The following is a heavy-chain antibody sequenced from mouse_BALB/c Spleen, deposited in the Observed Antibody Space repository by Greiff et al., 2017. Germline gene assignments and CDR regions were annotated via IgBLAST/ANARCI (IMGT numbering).Heavy chain of an antibody. V-gene: IGHV7-3*02. Sequence: EVKLMESGGGLVQPGGSLRLSCATSGFTFTDYYMSWVRQPPGKALEWLGFIRNKANGYTTEYSASVKGRFTISRDNSQSILYLQMNTLRAEDSANYCCARDTLDYWGQGTTLTVSS. CDR3: ARDTLDY. J-gene: IGHJ2*01. CDR2: IRNKANGYTT. CDR1: GFTFTDYY.